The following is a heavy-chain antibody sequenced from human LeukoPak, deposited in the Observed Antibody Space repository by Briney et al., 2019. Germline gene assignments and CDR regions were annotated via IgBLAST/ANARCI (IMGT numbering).Heavy chain of an antibody. CDR1: GGSFSGYY. J-gene: IGHJ4*02. Sequence: SETLSLTCAVYGGSFSGYYWSWIRQPPGKGLEWSGEINHSGSTNYNPSLKSRVTISVDTSKNQFSLKLSSVTAADTAVYYCARAQLSMVRGVNFDYWGQGTLVTVSS. D-gene: IGHD3-10*01. V-gene: IGHV4-34*01. CDR3: ARAQLSMVRGVNFDY. CDR2: INHSGST.